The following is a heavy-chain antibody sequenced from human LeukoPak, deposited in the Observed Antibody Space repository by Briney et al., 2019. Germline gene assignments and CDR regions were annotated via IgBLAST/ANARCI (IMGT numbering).Heavy chain of an antibody. V-gene: IGHV1-69*05. CDR2: IIPIFGTA. Sequence: SVKVSCKASGGTFISYAISWVRQAPGQGLEWMGGIIPIFGTANYAQKFQGRVTITTDESTSTAYMELSSLRSEDTAVYYCARVGGYSFGFWFDPSGQGTLVTVSS. CDR1: GGTFISYA. J-gene: IGHJ5*02. CDR3: ARVGGYSFGFWFDP. D-gene: IGHD5-18*01.